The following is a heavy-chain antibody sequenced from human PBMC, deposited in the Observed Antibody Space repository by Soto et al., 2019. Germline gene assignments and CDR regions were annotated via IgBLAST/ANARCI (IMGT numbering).Heavy chain of an antibody. J-gene: IGHJ6*02. CDR2: IIPIFGTA. CDR3: ARDVVGILFGYRTYYYYYGMDV. D-gene: IGHD3-9*01. Sequence: SVKVSCKASGGTFSSYAISWVRQAPGQGLEWMGGIIPIFGTANYAQKFQGRVTITADESTSTAYMELSSLRSEDTAVYYCARDVVGILFGYRTYYYYYGMDVWGQGTTVTVS. CDR1: GGTFSSYA. V-gene: IGHV1-69*13.